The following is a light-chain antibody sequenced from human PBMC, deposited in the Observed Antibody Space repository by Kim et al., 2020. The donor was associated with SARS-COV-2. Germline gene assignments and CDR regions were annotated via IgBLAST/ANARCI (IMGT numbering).Light chain of an antibody. V-gene: IGKV3-11*01. CDR3: QQRSNWPPLT. J-gene: IGKJ4*01. CDR2: DAS. Sequence: PGERATHSCRASQSVSSYLAWYQQKPGHAPRLLIYDASNRATGIPARFSGSGSGTDFTLTISSLEPEDFAVYYCQQRSNWPPLTFGGGTKVDIK. CDR1: QSVSSY.